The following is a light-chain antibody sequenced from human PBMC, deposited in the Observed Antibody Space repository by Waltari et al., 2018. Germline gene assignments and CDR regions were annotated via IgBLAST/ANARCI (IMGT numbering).Light chain of an antibody. CDR2: GAS. CDR1: QSVSSN. V-gene: IGKV3-15*01. J-gene: IGKJ4*01. Sequence: EIVMTQSPATLSVSPGARATLSCRASQSVSSNLAWYQQKPGQAPRLLIYGASTRATGNPARFSGSGSGTEFTLTISSLQSEDFAVYYCQQYNNWPPLTFGGGTKVEIK. CDR3: QQYNNWPPLT.